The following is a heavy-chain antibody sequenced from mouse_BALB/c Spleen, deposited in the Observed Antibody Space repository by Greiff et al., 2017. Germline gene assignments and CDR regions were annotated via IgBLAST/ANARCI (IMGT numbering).Heavy chain of an antibody. D-gene: IGHD1-1*01. J-gene: IGHJ1*01. CDR2: ISSGGGST. V-gene: IGHV5-12-1*01. CDR3: ARHKDYYGSRDWYFDV. Sequence: EVQVVESGGGLVKPGGSLKLSCAASGFAFSSYDMSWVRQTPEKRLEWVAYISSGGGSTYYPDTVKGRFTISRDNAKNTLYLQMSSLKSEDTAMYYCARHKDYYGSRDWYFDVWGAGTTVTVSS. CDR1: GFAFSSYD.